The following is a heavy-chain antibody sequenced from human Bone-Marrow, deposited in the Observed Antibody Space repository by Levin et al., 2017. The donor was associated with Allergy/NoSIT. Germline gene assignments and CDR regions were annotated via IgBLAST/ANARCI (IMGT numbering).Heavy chain of an antibody. CDR2: ISYDGNNQ. CDR3: AKGGRGYDFAVDAFDI. CDR1: GFTFSSYD. V-gene: IGHV3-30*18. D-gene: IGHD3-10*01. Sequence: GESLKISCAASGFTFSSYDMHWVRQAPGKGLEWVAVISYDGNNQYYAESVKGRFTISRDNSRNTLYLQMNRLRVEDTAVYYCAKGGRGYDFAVDAFDIWGQGTMVTVSS. J-gene: IGHJ3*02.